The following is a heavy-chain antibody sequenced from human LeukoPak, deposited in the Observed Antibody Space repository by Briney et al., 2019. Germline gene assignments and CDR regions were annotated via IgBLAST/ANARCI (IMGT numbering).Heavy chain of an antibody. CDR3: AREFYYYDSSGYYR. D-gene: IGHD3-22*01. Sequence: GASVKVSCKASGGTFSSYAISWVRQAPGQGLEWMGRIIPNSGRANYAQKFQGRVTITADKSTSTAYMELSSLRSEDTAVYCCAREFYYYDSSGYYRWGQGTLVTVCS. CDR2: IIPNSGRA. CDR1: GGTFSSYA. V-gene: IGHV1-69*04. J-gene: IGHJ4*02.